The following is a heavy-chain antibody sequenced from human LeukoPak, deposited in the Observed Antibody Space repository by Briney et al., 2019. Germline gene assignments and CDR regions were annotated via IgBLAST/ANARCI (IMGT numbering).Heavy chain of an antibody. J-gene: IGHJ4*02. CDR2: INHSGST. V-gene: IGHV4-34*01. Sequence: SETPSLTCAVYGGSFSGYYWSWIRQPPGKGLEWIGEINHSGSTNYNPSLKSRVTISVDTSKNQFSLKLSSVTAADTAVYYCARGQGDYTPFDYWGQGTLVTVSS. CDR1: GGSFSGYY. D-gene: IGHD4-17*01. CDR3: ARGQGDYTPFDY.